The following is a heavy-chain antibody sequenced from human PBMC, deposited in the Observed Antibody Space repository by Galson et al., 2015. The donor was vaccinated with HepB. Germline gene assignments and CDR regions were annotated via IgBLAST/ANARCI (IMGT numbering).Heavy chain of an antibody. CDR3: ARENEEWELLSRGYYYFGMDV. CDR2: IHSGGST. Sequence: SLRLSCAASGFTVSTNYMSWVRQAPGKGLEWVSVIHSGGSTYYADSVKGRCTISRDNSKNTLYLQMNNLRPEDTAVYYCARENEEWELLSRGYYYFGMDVWGQGTTVTVSS. D-gene: IGHD1-26*01. V-gene: IGHV3-66*02. J-gene: IGHJ6*02. CDR1: GFTVSTNY.